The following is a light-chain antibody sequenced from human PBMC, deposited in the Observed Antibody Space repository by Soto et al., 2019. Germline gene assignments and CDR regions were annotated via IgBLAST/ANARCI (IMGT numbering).Light chain of an antibody. J-gene: IGLJ1*01. V-gene: IGLV2-11*01. Sequence: QSALTQPRSVSGSPGQSVTISCTGTRSDIGIYDYVSWYQHHPNTAPKLIIYDVGERPSGVPDRFSGSKSGNTASLLISGLQAEDEADYFCCSYAGTYSYVFGNGTKLTVL. CDR1: RSDIGIYDY. CDR2: DVG. CDR3: CSYAGTYSYV.